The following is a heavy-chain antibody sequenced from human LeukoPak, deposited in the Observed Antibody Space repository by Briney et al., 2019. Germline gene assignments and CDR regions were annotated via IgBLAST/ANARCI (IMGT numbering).Heavy chain of an antibody. J-gene: IGHJ5*02. D-gene: IGHD6-6*01. CDR1: GGSISSYY. CDR3: ARGRPYQLLSYWFDP. CDR2: TYTSGST. V-gene: IGHV4-4*07. Sequence: SETLSLTCTVSGGSISSYYWSWIRQPAGKGLEWIGRTYTSGSTKYNPSLKSRVTMSVDTSKNQFSLKLSSVTAADTAVYYWARGRPYQLLSYWFDPWGQGTLVTVSS.